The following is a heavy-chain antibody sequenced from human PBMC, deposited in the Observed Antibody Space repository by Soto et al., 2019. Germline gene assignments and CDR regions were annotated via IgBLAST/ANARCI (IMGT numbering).Heavy chain of an antibody. V-gene: IGHV3-53*02. CDR3: TTYTGYGMDV. J-gene: IGHJ6*02. D-gene: IGHD3-16*01. Sequence: EVQMVETGGGLSQPGGSLRLSCAVSGFIVSSKYMTWVRQAPGKGLEWVSVIYTGGSTHYADSARGRFTISRDSSKNTLHLQMTSLSAEDAAVYYSTTYTGYGMDVWGQGTRVTVSS. CDR1: GFIVSSKY. CDR2: IYTGGST.